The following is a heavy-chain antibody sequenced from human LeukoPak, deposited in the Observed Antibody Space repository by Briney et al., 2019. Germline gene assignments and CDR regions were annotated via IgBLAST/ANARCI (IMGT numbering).Heavy chain of an antibody. Sequence: PGGSLRLSCVASGFTFSTCSMHWVRQAPGKGLEWVSGISWNSGSIGYADSVKGRFTISRDNAKNSLYLQMNSLRAEDMALYYCAKDTQYEYSSSSGNYFDYWGQGTLVTVSS. CDR2: ISWNSGSI. J-gene: IGHJ4*02. CDR1: GFTFSTCS. D-gene: IGHD6-6*01. CDR3: AKDTQYEYSSSSGNYFDY. V-gene: IGHV3-9*03.